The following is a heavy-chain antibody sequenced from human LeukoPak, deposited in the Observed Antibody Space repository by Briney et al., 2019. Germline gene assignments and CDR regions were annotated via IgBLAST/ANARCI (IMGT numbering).Heavy chain of an antibody. V-gene: IGHV3-23*01. CDR1: GFTFSSSA. CDR2: ISGSGDRT. CDR3: ARLWFGESPPYYGMDV. J-gene: IGHJ6*02. Sequence: TGGSLRLSCAASGFTFSSSAMSWVRQAPGKGLEWVSGISGSGDRTYHADSVKGRFTISRDNAKNSLYLQMNSLRAEDTAVYYCARLWFGESPPYYGMDVWGQGTTVTVSS. D-gene: IGHD3-10*01.